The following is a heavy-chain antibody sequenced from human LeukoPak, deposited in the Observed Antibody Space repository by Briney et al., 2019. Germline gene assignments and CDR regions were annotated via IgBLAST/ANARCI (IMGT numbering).Heavy chain of an antibody. CDR3: ARAGGRQQLDY. J-gene: IGHJ4*02. CDR2: IYYSGST. D-gene: IGHD6-13*01. CDR1: GGSISSYY. Sequence: PSETLSLTCTVSGGSISSYYWSWIRQPPGKGLEWIGYIYYSGSTNYNPSLKSRVTISVDTSKNQFSLKLSSVTAADTAVYYCARAGGRQQLDYWGQGTLVTVSS. V-gene: IGHV4-59*08.